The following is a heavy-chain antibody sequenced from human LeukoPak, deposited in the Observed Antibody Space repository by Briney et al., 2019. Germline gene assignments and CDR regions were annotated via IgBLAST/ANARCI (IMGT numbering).Heavy chain of an antibody. Sequence: GGSLRLSCAASGFTFTTYGMNWVRQAPGKGLEWVAFIWYDGSNKHYADSVKGRFTISRDNSKNTLYLQMNSLRAEDTAVYYCARGQGAFGEFFDFWGQGTLVTVSS. CDR3: ARGQGAFGEFFDF. J-gene: IGHJ4*02. CDR1: GFTFTTYG. D-gene: IGHD3-10*01. V-gene: IGHV3-33*01. CDR2: IWYDGSNK.